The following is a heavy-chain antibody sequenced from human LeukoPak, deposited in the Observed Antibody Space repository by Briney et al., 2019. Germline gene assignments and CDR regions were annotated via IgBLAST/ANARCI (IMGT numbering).Heavy chain of an antibody. D-gene: IGHD6-13*01. CDR1: GGSISSGSYY. CDR3: ASQAIAAAAETVGY. Sequence: SETLSLTCTVSGGSISSGSYYWSWIRQPAGKGLEWIGRIYTSGSTNYNPSLKSRVTISVDTSKNQFSLKLSSVTAADTAVYYCASQAIAAAAETVGYWGQGTLVTVSS. J-gene: IGHJ4*02. CDR2: IYTSGST. V-gene: IGHV4-61*02.